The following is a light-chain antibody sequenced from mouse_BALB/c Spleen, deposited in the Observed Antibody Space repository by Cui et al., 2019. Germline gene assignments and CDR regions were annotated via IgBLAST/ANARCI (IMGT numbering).Light chain of an antibody. J-gene: IGKJ4*01. Sequence: QIVLTQSPAIMSASPGAKVTMTCSASSSVSYMHWYQQKSGTSPKRWIYDTSKLASGVPARFSGSGSGTSYSLTISSMEAEDAATYYCQQWSSNPPTFGSGTKLEIK. CDR2: DTS. CDR3: QQWSSNPPT. V-gene: IGKV4-59*01. CDR1: SSVSY.